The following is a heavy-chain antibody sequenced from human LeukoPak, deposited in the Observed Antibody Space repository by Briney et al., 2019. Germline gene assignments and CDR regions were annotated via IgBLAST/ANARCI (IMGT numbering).Heavy chain of an antibody. V-gene: IGHV1-8*03. CDR1: GYTLTELS. Sequence: ASVKVSCKVSGYTLTELSMHWVRQAPGQGLEWMGWMNPNSGNTGYAQKFQGRVTITRNTSISTAYMELSSLRSEDTAVYYCARDSSGWYHWFDPWGQGTLVTVSS. D-gene: IGHD6-19*01. J-gene: IGHJ5*02. CDR2: MNPNSGNT. CDR3: ARDSSGWYHWFDP.